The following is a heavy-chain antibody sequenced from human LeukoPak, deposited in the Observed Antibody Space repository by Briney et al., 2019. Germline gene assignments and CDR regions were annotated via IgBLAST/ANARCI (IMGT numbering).Heavy chain of an antibody. CDR3: ARGIAVRRGDY. J-gene: IGHJ4*02. D-gene: IGHD6-6*01. Sequence: ASVKVSCKASGYTFTGYYMYWVRQAPGQGLEWTGWINPKSGGTNYAQNFQGRVTMTRDTPISTAYMELSRLRSDDTAVYYCARGIAVRRGDYWGQGTLVTVSS. CDR2: INPKSGGT. CDR1: GYTFTGYY. V-gene: IGHV1-2*02.